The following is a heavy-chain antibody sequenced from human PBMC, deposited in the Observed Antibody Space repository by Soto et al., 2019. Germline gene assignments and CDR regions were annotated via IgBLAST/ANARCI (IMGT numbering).Heavy chain of an antibody. CDR2: TRNKANSYTT. V-gene: IGHV3-72*01. CDR3: TRSDSSGYSGY. CDR1: GFTFSDHY. Sequence: EVQLVESGGGLVQPGGSLRLSCAVSGFTFSDHYMDWVRQAPGKGLEWVGGTRNKANSYTTEYAESVKGRFTISRDDSKNSLYLQMNSLKAEDTAVYYCTRSDSSGYSGYWGQGTLVTVSS. J-gene: IGHJ4*02. D-gene: IGHD3-22*01.